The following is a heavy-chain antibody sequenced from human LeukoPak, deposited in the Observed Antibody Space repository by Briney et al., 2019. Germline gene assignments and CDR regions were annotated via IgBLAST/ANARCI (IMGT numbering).Heavy chain of an antibody. J-gene: IGHJ4*02. CDR3: ARDSRGYSGYDGNDY. D-gene: IGHD5-12*01. CDR2: ISSSSSYI. CDR1: GSTFSSYS. V-gene: IGHV3-21*01. Sequence: GGSLRLSCAASGSTFSSYSMNWVRQAPGKGLEWVSSISSSSSYIYYADSVKGRFTISRDNAKNPLYLQMNSLRAEDTAVYYCARDSRGYSGYDGNDYWGQGTLVTVSS.